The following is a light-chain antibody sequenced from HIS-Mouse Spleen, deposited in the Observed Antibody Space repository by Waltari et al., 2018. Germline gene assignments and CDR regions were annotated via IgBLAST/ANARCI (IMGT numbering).Light chain of an antibody. CDR3: YSAADNNLGV. CDR2: KDS. V-gene: IGLV3-27*01. J-gene: IGLJ3*02. Sequence: SYELTQPSSVSVSPVQTARITCSGDVLAKKHAPWFPQKPGQAPVLVIYKDSERPSGIPERFSGSSSGTTVTLTIGGAQVEDEADYYCYSAADNNLGVFGGGTKLTVL. CDR1: VLAKKH.